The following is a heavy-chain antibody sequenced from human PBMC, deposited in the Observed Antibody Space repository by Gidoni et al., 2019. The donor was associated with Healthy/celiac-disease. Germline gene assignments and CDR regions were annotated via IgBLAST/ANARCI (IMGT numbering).Heavy chain of an antibody. Sequence: QVQLVQSGAEVKKPGASVKVSCKDSGYTFTSYDINWVRQATGQGLEWMGWMNPNSGNTGYAQKFQGRVTMTRNTSISTAYMELSSLRSEDTAVYYCARGLHYDSSGYYLYYYYYGMDVWGQGTTVTVSS. CDR2: MNPNSGNT. CDR3: ARGLHYDSSGYYLYYYYYGMDV. D-gene: IGHD3-22*01. CDR1: GYTFTSYD. J-gene: IGHJ6*02. V-gene: IGHV1-8*01.